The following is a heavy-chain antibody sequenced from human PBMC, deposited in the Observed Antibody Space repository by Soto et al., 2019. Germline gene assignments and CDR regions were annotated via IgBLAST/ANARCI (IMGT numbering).Heavy chain of an antibody. CDR3: AKVEYYYYSSGPNWFDP. Sequence: PGGSLRLSCAASGFTFSSYAMSWVRQAPGKGLEWVSAISGSGGSTYYADSVKGRFTISRDNSKNTLYLQMNSLRAEDTAVYYCAKVEYYYYSSGPNWFDPWGQGTLVTVSS. D-gene: IGHD3-22*01. CDR1: GFTFSSYA. V-gene: IGHV3-23*01. CDR2: ISGSGGST. J-gene: IGHJ5*02.